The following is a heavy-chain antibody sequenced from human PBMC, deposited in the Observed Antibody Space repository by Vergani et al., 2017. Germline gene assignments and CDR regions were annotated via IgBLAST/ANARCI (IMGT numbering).Heavy chain of an antibody. CDR3: ARAPGRRITMVRPPLGLELDS. Sequence: QVQLVQSGAEVKKPGASVKVSCKASGYTFTSYYMHWVRQAPGQGLEWMGIINPSGGSTSYAQKFQGRVTMTRDTSTSTVYMELSSLRSEDTAVYYCARAPGRRITMVRPPLGLELDSWGQGNLVTVSS. J-gene: IGHJ5*01. V-gene: IGHV1-46*03. D-gene: IGHD3-10*01. CDR1: GYTFTSYY. CDR2: INPSGGST.